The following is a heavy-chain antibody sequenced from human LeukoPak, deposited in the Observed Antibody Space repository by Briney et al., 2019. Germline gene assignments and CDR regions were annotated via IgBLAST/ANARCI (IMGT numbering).Heavy chain of an antibody. CDR3: ARGGIAVACDY. V-gene: IGHV1-46*01. D-gene: IGHD6-19*01. CDR2: INPSGGST. CDR1: GYTFTSYY. J-gene: IGHJ4*02. Sequence: ASVKVSCKASGYTFTSYYMHWVRQAPGQGLEWMGIINPSGGSTNYAQKLQDRVTMTRDTSKNQFSLKLSSVTAADTAVYYCARGGIAVACDYWGQGTLVTVSS.